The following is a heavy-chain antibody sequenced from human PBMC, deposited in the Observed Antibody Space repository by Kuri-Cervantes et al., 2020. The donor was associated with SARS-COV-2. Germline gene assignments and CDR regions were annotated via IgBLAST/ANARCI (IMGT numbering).Heavy chain of an antibody. Sequence: GSLRLSCAVSGGSISSSNWWSWVRQPPGKGLEWIGEIYHSGSTNYNPSLKSRVTISVDKSKNQFSLKLSSVTAADTAVYYCARDTGYCGGDCSAFDIWGQVTMVTVSS. J-gene: IGHJ3*02. D-gene: IGHD2-21*02. CDR3: ARDTGYCGGDCSAFDI. V-gene: IGHV4-4*02. CDR2: IYHSGST. CDR1: GGSISSSNW.